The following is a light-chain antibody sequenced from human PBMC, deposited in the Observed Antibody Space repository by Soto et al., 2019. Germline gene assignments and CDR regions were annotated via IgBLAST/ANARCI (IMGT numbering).Light chain of an antibody. CDR2: GAS. J-gene: IGKJ4*01. V-gene: IGKV3-20*01. CDR3: QQYGRSPA. Sequence: EIVLTQSPGTLSLSPGERATLSCRASQSVSSSYLAWYQQKPGQAPRLLIYGASSRATGIPDRVSGSGSATDFTLTISRLEPEDFAVYYCQQYGRSPAFGGGTKVEIK. CDR1: QSVSSSY.